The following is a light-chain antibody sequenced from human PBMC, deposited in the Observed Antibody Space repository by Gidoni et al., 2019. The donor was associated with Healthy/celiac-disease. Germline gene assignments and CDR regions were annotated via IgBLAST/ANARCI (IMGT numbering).Light chain of an antibody. Sequence: QSVLTQPPSVSGAPGHRVTISCTGSISNIGAGYDVHWYPQLPGTAPKLLIYGNSNRPSGVPDRFSGSKSGTSASLAITGLQAEDEADYYCQSYDSSLSGVVFGGGTKLTVL. J-gene: IGLJ2*01. CDR1: ISNIGAGYD. CDR2: GNS. CDR3: QSYDSSLSGVV. V-gene: IGLV1-40*01.